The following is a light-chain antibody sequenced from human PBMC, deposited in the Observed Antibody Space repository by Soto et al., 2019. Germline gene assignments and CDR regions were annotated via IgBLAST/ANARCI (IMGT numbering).Light chain of an antibody. CDR3: CSYAGRYTYV. Sequence: QSVLTQPRSVSGSPGQSVAISCTGASSDVGGYNYVSWYQQHPGKAPKLMIYDVSKRPSGVPDRFSGSKSGNTASLTISGLQTEDEADYYCCSYAGRYTYVFGTGPNFAVL. J-gene: IGLJ1*01. CDR2: DVS. CDR1: SSDVGGYNY. V-gene: IGLV2-11*01.